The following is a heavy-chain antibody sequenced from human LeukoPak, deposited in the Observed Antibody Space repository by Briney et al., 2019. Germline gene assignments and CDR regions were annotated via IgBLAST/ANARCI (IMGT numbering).Heavy chain of an antibody. Sequence: GGSLRLSCAASGFTFSSYWMSWVRQAPGKGLEWVSVIYSGGSTYYADSVKGRFTISRDNSKNTLYLQMNSLRAEDTAVYYCARDRRVGWKVDWGQGTLVTVSS. J-gene: IGHJ4*02. V-gene: IGHV3-66*01. CDR2: IYSGGST. CDR1: GFTFSSYW. D-gene: IGHD1-1*01. CDR3: ARDRRVGWKVD.